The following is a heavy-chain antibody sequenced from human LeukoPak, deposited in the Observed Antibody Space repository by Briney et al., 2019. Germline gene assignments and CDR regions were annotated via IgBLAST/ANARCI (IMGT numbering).Heavy chain of an antibody. CDR1: GFTFTDYY. V-gene: IGHV3-11*01. Sequence: GGSLRLSCAASGFTFTDYYMTWIHQAPGKGLQWLSYISSSGAATYYADSVKGRFTISRDNAKNSLFLQMNSLRAEDTAVYYCARDQDVGTFDIWGQGTMVTVSS. J-gene: IGHJ3*02. D-gene: IGHD2-15*01. CDR3: ARDQDVGTFDI. CDR2: ISSSGAAT.